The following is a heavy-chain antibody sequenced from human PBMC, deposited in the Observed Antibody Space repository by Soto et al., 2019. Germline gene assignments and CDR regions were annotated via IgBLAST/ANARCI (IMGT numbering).Heavy chain of an antibody. CDR1: GYSFTSYW. Sequence: GESLKISCKGSGYSFTSYWIGWVRQMPGKGLEWMGIIYPGDSDTRYSPSFQGQVTISADKSISTAYLQWSSLKASDTAMYYCARLEAEYYDFWSGYCYFDYWGQGTLVTVSS. CDR3: ARLEAEYYDFWSGYCYFDY. CDR2: IYPGDSDT. J-gene: IGHJ4*02. V-gene: IGHV5-51*01. D-gene: IGHD3-3*01.